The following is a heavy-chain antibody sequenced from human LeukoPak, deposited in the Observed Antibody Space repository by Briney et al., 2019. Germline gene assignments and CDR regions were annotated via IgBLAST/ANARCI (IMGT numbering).Heavy chain of an antibody. J-gene: IGHJ6*03. CDR3: ARDRLGRGYDYYYYYYYMDV. CDR2: ISNSGSTI. D-gene: IGHD5-12*01. CDR1: GFTFSSYE. V-gene: IGHV3-48*03. Sequence: GGSLRLSCAASGFTFSSYEMNWVRQAPGKGLEWVSYISNSGSTIYYADSVKGQFTISRDNAKNSLYLQMNSLRAEDTAVYYCARDRLGRGYDYYYYYYYMDVWGKGTTVTVSS.